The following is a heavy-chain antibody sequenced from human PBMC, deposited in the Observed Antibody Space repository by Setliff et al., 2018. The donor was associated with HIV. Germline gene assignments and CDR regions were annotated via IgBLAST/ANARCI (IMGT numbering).Heavy chain of an antibody. V-gene: IGHV4-59*01. Sequence: TLSLTCSVSGGSISNYYWSWIRQPPGEGLEWIGYISYSGSTTYNPSLKSRVTISLDTSKNQFSLKVNSVTAADTAVYFCARDSFTVDYFMDVWGKGTPVTVSS. D-gene: IGHD3-10*01. CDR2: ISYSGST. CDR3: ARDSFTVDYFMDV. CDR1: GGSISNYY. J-gene: IGHJ6*03.